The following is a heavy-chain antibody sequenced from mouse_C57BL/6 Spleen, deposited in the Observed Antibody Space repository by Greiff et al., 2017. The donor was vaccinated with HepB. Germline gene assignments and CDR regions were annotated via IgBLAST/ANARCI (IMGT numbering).Heavy chain of an antibody. CDR2: INPGSGGT. J-gene: IGHJ2*01. V-gene: IGHV1-54*01. CDR1: GYAFTNYL. D-gene: IGHD2-2*01. CDR3: ARGERGYDGYYYEY. Sequence: VQLQQSGAELVRPGTSVKVSCKASGYAFTNYLIEWVKQRPGQGLEWIGVINPGSGGTNYNEKFKGKATLTADKSSSTAYMQLSSLTSEDSAVYFCARGERGYDGYYYEYWGQGTTLTVSA.